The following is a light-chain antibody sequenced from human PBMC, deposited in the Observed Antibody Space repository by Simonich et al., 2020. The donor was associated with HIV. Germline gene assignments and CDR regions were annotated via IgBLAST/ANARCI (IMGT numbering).Light chain of an antibody. Sequence: DIVMTQSPDSLAVSLGERATINCKSSQSVLYSSNNKNYLAWYQQKPGQPPKLLIYWASPRESGVPDRFSASGSRTDFTLTISSLQAEDVAVYSCQQYYSTPPTFGQGTKVEIK. V-gene: IGKV4-1*01. J-gene: IGKJ1*01. CDR1: QSVLYSSNNKNY. CDR3: QQYYSTPPT. CDR2: WAS.